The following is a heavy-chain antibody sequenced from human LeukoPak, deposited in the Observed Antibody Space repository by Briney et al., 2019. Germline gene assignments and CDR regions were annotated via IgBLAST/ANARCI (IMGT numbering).Heavy chain of an antibody. CDR2: ISRSGRTT. D-gene: IGHD4-17*01. J-gene: IGHJ6*02. V-gene: IGHV3-23*01. Sequence: PGGSLRLSCAASGFTFSSYAMTWVRQAPGKRLQWVSAISRSGRTTYYEDSVRGRFTISRDNSKNIVFLQMNNLRAEDTAIYYCARDREYGDYHVYQFYNMDVWGQGTTVSVSS. CDR3: ARDREYGDYHVYQFYNMDV. CDR1: GFTFSSYA.